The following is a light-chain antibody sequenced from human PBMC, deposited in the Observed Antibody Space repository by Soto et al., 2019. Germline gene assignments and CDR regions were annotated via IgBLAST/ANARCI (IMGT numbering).Light chain of an antibody. J-gene: IGLJ2*01. CDR1: NSNIGNNY. Sequence: QSVLTQPPSVSAALGQKVTISCSGSNSNIGNNYVSWYQQLPGTAPKLLIYDNNKRPSGIPDRFSGSKSGTSATLGITGLQNGDEANYYCGAWDDSLSAVFGGGTKVTVL. CDR2: DNN. V-gene: IGLV1-51*01. CDR3: GAWDDSLSAV.